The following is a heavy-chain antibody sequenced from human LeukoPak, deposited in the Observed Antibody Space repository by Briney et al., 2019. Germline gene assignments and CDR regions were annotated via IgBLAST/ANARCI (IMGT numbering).Heavy chain of an antibody. J-gene: IGHJ4*01. CDR3: ARGPGSTGGAYVGDY. V-gene: IGHV3-74*01. CDR2: TDGGASST. CDR1: GFTFSSYG. D-gene: IGHD4-23*01. Sequence: GRSLRLSCAASGFTFSSYGMHWVRQAPGKGLVWVSRTDGGASSTSYADAVKGRFSISRDNGKSTLYLQMNSLRVEDTAVYYCARGPGSTGGAYVGDYWGHGTLVTVSS.